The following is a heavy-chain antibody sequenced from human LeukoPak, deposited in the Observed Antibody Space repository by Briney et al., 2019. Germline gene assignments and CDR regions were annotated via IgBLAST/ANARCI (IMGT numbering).Heavy chain of an antibody. D-gene: IGHD2-2*01. V-gene: IGHV6-1*01. J-gene: IGHJ4*02. CDR3: ARQLQMEFDY. Sequence: SQTLSLTCAISGDSVSSNSAAWNWIRQSPSIGLEWLGRTYSRSRWYYDYAVSVKSRITISPDTSKNQFSLQLNSVTPEDTAVYYCARQLQMEFDYWGQGTLVTVSS. CDR1: GDSVSSNSAA. CDR2: TYSRSRWYY.